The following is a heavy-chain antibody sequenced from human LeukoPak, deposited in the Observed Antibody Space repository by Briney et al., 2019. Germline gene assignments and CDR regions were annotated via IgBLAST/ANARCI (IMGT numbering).Heavy chain of an antibody. CDR2: INTNTGKP. J-gene: IGHJ1*01. CDR3: ARDYTVTLGTTTYFQH. D-gene: IGHD1-7*01. V-gene: IGHV7-4-1*02. Sequence: ASVKVARKAAGYTFISYAMNWVRQAPGQGLEWVGGINTNTGKPTYAQAFTGRFVISLDTSVSTAYLQISSLKAEDTAVYYCARDYTVTLGTTTYFQHWGQGTLVTVSS. CDR1: GYTFISYA.